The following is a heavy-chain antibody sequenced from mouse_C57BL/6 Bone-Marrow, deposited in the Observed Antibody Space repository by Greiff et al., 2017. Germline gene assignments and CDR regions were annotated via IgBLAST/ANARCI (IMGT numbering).Heavy chain of an antibody. J-gene: IGHJ3*01. CDR1: GFTFSDYY. CDR3: ERGGWVFAY. D-gene: IGHD2-3*01. Sequence: EVKLMESGRGLVQPGGSLKISCAASGFTFSDYYMYWVSQTPEKRLEWVAYISNGGGSTYYTGNVKGRVTISRDNAKNTLYMQMSRLKSEDTAVCYGERGGWVFAYWGQGTLVTVSA. CDR2: ISNGGGST. V-gene: IGHV5-12*01.